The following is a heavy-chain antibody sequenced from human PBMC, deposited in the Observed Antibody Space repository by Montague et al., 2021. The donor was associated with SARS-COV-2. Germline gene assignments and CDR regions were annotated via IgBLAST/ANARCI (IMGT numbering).Heavy chain of an antibody. Sequence: SETLSLTCSVSSGSIISSGYYWCWIRQPPGKELEWIGNIYYSGTTYYNPSLQSRGTISVATSKNHLSLRLSSVTAADTAVYFCARGMIRGVTTPFDYWGQGSQVTVSS. CDR2: IYYSGTT. CDR1: SGSIISSGYY. V-gene: IGHV4-39*02. CDR3: ARGMIRGVTTPFDY. J-gene: IGHJ4*02. D-gene: IGHD3-10*01.